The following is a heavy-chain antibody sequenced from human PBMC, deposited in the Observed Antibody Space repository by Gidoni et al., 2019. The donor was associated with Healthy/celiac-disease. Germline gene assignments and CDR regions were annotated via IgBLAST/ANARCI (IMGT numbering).Heavy chain of an antibody. J-gene: IGHJ4*02. Sequence: QVQLVESGGGVVQPGRSLRLSCAASGFTFSSYGMHWVRQAPGKGLEWVAVIWYDGSNKYYADSVKGRFTISRDNSKNTLYLQMNSLRAEDTAVYYCARGLEIKQLAPFGYWGQGTLVTVSS. CDR3: ARGLEIKQLAPFGY. D-gene: IGHD6-6*01. V-gene: IGHV3-33*01. CDR1: GFTFSSYG. CDR2: IWYDGSNK.